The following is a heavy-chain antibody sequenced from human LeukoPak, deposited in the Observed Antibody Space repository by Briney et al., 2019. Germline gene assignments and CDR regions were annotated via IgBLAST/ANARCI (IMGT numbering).Heavy chain of an antibody. CDR2: ISSSSSSI. CDR3: ARGDYYYYYYMDV. J-gene: IGHJ6*03. Sequence: GGSLRLSCAASKFTFSNYWMTWVRQAPGKGLEWVSYISSSSSSIYYPDSVKGRFTVSRDNGKNSLYLQMNSLRAEDTAVYYCARGDYYYYYYMDVWGKGTTVSVSS. CDR1: KFTFSNYW. V-gene: IGHV3-48*04.